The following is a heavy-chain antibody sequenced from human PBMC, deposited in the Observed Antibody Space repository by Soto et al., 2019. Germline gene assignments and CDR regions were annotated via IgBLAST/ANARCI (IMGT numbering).Heavy chain of an antibody. CDR3: AKDGAPDVEMPTIFFDY. J-gene: IGHJ4*02. V-gene: IGHV3-30*18. CDR2: ISYDGSNK. D-gene: IGHD3-3*01. CDR1: GFTFSSYG. Sequence: QVQLVESGGGVVQPGRSLRLSCAASGFTFSSYGMHWVRQAPGKGLEWVAVISYDGSNKYYADSVKGRFTISRDNSKNTLYMQKNSLKAEDTDVYYWAKDGAPDVEMPTIFFDYWGQGTLVTVSS.